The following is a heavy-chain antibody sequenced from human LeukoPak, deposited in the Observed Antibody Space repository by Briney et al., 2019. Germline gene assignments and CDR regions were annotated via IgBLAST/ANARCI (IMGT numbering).Heavy chain of an antibody. CDR3: ARDPLRYLRVGHYDY. CDR1: GFTFSNSA. CDR2: IDYDSSHI. V-gene: IGHV3-21*01. D-gene: IGHD3-9*01. J-gene: IGHJ4*02. Sequence: PGGSLRLSCAASGFTFSNSAMNWVRQVPGKGLEWVSSIDYDSSHIYYAASVRGRFTISRDNARNSVYLQMNSLRVEDTAVYYCARDPLRYLRVGHYDYWGQETLVAVSS.